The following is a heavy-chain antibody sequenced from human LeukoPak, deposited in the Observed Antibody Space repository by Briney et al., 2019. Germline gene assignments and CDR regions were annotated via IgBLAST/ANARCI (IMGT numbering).Heavy chain of an antibody. CDR2: ISYDGSNK. D-gene: IGHD2-2*01. CDR3: AKDRDIVVVPAAYGSGMDV. Sequence: GRSLRLSCAASGFTFSSYGMHWVRQAPGKGLEWVAVISYDGSNKYYADSVKGRFTISRDNSKNTLYLQMNSLRAEDTAVYYCAKDRDIVVVPAAYGSGMDVRGQGTTVTVSS. CDR1: GFTFSSYG. J-gene: IGHJ6*02. V-gene: IGHV3-30*18.